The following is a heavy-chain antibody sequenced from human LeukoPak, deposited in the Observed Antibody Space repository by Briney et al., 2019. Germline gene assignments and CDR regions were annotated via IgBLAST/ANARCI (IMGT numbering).Heavy chain of an antibody. D-gene: IGHD3-3*01. CDR1: GFTFSSYE. J-gene: IGHJ4*02. V-gene: IGHV3-48*03. CDR2: ISSSGSTI. Sequence: GGSLRLSCAASGFTFSSYEMNWVRQAPGKGLEWVSYISSSGSTIYYADPVKGRFTISRDNAKNSLYLQMNSLRAEDTAVYYCARDHVLRFLEWLPSRTATRYFDYWGQGTLVTVSS. CDR3: ARDHVLRFLEWLPSRTATRYFDY.